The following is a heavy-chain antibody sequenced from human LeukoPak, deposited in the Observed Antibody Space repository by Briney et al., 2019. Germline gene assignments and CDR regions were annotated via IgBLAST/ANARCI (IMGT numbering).Heavy chain of an antibody. Sequence: SETLSLTCTVSGDSISSGDYYWSWIRQPAGKGLEWIGRISSSGSTNYNPSLKSRVTISVDTSKNQFSLKLSSVTAADTAVYYCARVGKVDYYYYMDVWGKGTTVTVSS. CDR3: ARVGKVDYYYYMDV. J-gene: IGHJ6*03. D-gene: IGHD1-1*01. CDR1: GDSISSGDYY. V-gene: IGHV4-61*02. CDR2: ISSSGST.